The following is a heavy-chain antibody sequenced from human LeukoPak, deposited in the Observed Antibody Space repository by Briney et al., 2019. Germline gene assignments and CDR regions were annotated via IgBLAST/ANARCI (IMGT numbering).Heavy chain of an antibody. CDR3: ARDSDSSGWYPY. D-gene: IGHD6-19*01. CDR2: INHSGST. CDR1: GGSFSGYY. V-gene: IGHV4-34*01. Sequence: SETLSLTCAVYGGSFSGYYWSWLRQPPGKGLEWIGEINHSGSTNYNPSLKSRVTISVDTSKNQFSLKLSSVTAADTAVYYCARDSDSSGWYPYWGQGTLVTVSS. J-gene: IGHJ4*02.